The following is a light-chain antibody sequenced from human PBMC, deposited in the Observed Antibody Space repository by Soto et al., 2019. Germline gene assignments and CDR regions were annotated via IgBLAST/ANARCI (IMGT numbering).Light chain of an antibody. J-gene: IGKJ2*01. CDR1: QSILYSSNNKNY. V-gene: IGKV4-1*01. Sequence: DIVMTQSPDSLAVSLGERATINCKSSQSILYSSNNKNYLAWYQHKPGQPPKLLIYWASTRESGVPDRFSGSGSGTDFNLTISSLQAEDVAVYYCQQYYNTPYSFGQGTQLEIK. CDR2: WAS. CDR3: QQYYNTPYS.